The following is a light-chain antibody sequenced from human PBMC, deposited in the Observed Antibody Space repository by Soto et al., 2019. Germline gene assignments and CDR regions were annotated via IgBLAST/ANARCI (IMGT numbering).Light chain of an antibody. V-gene: IGKV3-20*01. Sequence: EIVLTQSPGTLSLSPGERVTLSCRASQSVRSTSLAWYQQKPGQAPRLLIYAASSRSTGIPDRFSGSGSGTDFTLTISRLEPEDFAVYYCQQYGSSPTAFGQGTKVEIK. CDR2: AAS. J-gene: IGKJ1*01. CDR3: QQYGSSPTA. CDR1: QSVRSTS.